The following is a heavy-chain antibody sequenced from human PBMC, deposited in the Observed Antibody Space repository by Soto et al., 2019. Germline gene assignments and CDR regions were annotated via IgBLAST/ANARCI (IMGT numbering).Heavy chain of an antibody. V-gene: IGHV4-30-4*01. CDR2: IYYSGST. J-gene: IGHJ6*02. Sequence: SETLSLTCTVSGGSISSGDYYWSWIRQPPGKGLEWIGYIYYSGSTYYNPSLKSRVTISVDTSKNQFSLKLSSVTAADTAVYYCARAGGIGDYPERGPYYYGMDVWGQGTTVTVSS. CDR3: ARAGGIGDYPERGPYYYGMDV. D-gene: IGHD4-17*01. CDR1: GGSISSGDYY.